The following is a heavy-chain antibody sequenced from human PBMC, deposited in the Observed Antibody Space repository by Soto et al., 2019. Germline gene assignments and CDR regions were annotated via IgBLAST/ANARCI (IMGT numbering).Heavy chain of an antibody. Sequence: PSETLSLTCTVSGGSISSYFWSWIRQPPGKGLEWIGYIYYIGNTNYNPSLKSRVTISVDTSKNQFSLKLSSVTAADTAVYYCARESGYSGYAPRNHWFDPWGQGTTVTVSS. J-gene: IGHJ5*01. V-gene: IGHV4-59*12. CDR3: ARESGYSGYAPRNHWFDP. D-gene: IGHD5-12*01. CDR1: GGSISSYF. CDR2: IYYIGNT.